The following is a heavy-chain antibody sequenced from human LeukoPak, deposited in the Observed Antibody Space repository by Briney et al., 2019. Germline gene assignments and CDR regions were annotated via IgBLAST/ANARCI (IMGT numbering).Heavy chain of an antibody. CDR3: AREDGHQWIQLWLRSFFDY. D-gene: IGHD5-18*01. CDR2: ISYDGSNK. Sequence: GGSLRLSCAASGFTFSSYAMSWVRQAPGKGLEWVAVISYDGSNKYYADSVKGRFTISRDNSKNTLYLQMNSLRAEDTAVYYCAREDGHQWIQLWLRSFFDYWGQGTLVTVSS. CDR1: GFTFSSYA. V-gene: IGHV3-30*04. J-gene: IGHJ4*02.